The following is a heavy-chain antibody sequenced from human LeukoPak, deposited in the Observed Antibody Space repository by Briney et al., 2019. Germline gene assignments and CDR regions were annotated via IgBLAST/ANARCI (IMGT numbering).Heavy chain of an antibody. J-gene: IGHJ6*02. CDR1: GFTVSSTC. CDR3: ARSGAFNYGMDV. CDR2: IYSGGST. Sequence: GGSLRLSCAASGFTVSSTCMSWVRQAPGKGLEWVSVIYSGGSTYYADSVKGRFTISRDNSKNTLYLQMNSLRAEDTAVYYCARSGAFNYGMDVWGQGTTVTVSS. V-gene: IGHV3-53*01. D-gene: IGHD1-26*01.